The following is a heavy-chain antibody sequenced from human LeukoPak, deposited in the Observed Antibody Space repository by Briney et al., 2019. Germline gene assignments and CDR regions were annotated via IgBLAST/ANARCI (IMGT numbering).Heavy chain of an antibody. CDR1: GYSISSGYY. J-gene: IGHJ4*02. Sequence: SETLSLTCAVSGYSISSGYYWGWIRQPPGKGLEWIGTIYHNGNTYYNPSLKSRLTISVDTSKNQFSLKLSSVTAADTAVYYCARVRYNYGDSDYWGQGTLVTVSS. V-gene: IGHV4-38-2*01. CDR3: ARVRYNYGDSDY. CDR2: IYHNGNT. D-gene: IGHD5-18*01.